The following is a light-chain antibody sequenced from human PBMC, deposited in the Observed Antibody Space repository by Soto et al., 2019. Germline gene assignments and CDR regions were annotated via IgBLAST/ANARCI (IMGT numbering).Light chain of an antibody. J-gene: IGKJ1*01. CDR3: QRCNNDSA. CDR1: QSISRW. V-gene: IGKV1-5*01. Sequence: DIQMTQSPSTLSASVGDRITITCRASQSISRWLAWYQQKPGRAPKLLIYDASSLESGVPSRFSGSGSGTEFTLTVSSLQPDDFASYYCQRCNNDSAFGHGTKVEMK. CDR2: DAS.